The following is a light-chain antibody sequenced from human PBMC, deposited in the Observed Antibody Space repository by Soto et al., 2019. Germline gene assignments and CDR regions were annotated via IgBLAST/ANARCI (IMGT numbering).Light chain of an antibody. Sequence: EMVLTQSPGTLSLSPGERATLSCRASQSVSSTCLAWYQQKPGQAPRLLIYDASRRATGIPDRFSGSGSGTDFTLTISRLEPEDFAVYYCQQYDTSPFTFGPGTKVDVK. CDR3: QQYDTSPFT. J-gene: IGKJ3*01. V-gene: IGKV3-20*01. CDR1: QSVSSTC. CDR2: DAS.